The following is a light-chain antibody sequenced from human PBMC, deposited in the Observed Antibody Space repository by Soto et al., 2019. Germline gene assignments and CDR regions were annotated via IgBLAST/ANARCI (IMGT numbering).Light chain of an antibody. V-gene: IGKV3-20*01. CDR2: GAS. Sequence: EIVLTQSPGTLSLSPGERATLSCRASQSVSSSYLAWYQQKPGQAPRLLIYGASSRATGIPDRFSGSGSGTGFTLTISGLQSEDFAVYYCQQSGSSRTFGQGTKVDIK. J-gene: IGKJ1*01. CDR1: QSVSSSY. CDR3: QQSGSSRT.